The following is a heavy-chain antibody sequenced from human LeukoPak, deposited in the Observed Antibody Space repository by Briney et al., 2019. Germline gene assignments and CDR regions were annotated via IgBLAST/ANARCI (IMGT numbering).Heavy chain of an antibody. CDR1: GGSISSYY. J-gene: IGHJ6*02. Sequence: SETLSLTCTVSGGSISSYYWSWIRQPPGKGLEWIGYIYYSGSTNYNPSLKSRVTISVDTSKNQFSLKLSSVTAADTAVYYCASGYYDSSGYYGMDVWGQGTTVTVSS. V-gene: IGHV4-59*08. CDR2: IYYSGST. D-gene: IGHD3-22*01. CDR3: ASGYYDSSGYYGMDV.